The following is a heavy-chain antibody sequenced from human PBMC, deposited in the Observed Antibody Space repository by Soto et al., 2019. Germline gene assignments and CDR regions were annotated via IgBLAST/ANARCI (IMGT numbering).Heavy chain of an antibody. J-gene: IGHJ4*02. CDR1: GASMGRYY. CDR3: ARVDYYGAGTYLFDY. CDR2: ISDSETT. Sequence: PSETLSLTCTVSGASMGRYYWSWIRQSPGKGLEWIGYISDSETTNYSPSLRSRVTISLETSKSQFSLKLSSVTAADTAVYYCARVDYYGAGTYLFDYWGPGTLVTV. V-gene: IGHV4-59*01. D-gene: IGHD3-10*01.